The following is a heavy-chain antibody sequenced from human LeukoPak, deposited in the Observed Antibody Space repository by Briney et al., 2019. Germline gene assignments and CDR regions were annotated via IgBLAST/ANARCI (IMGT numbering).Heavy chain of an antibody. J-gene: IGHJ4*02. CDR1: GASISSGSDY. Sequence: PSETLSLTCSVSGASISSGSDYWSWIRQPAGKALEWIGRVHTSGNPNYNPSLESRVSISVETSKNQFSLKLRSVTAADTAVYYCARSRSNWPHYFDYWGQGTLVTVSS. CDR3: ARSRSNWPHYFDY. CDR2: VHTSGNP. D-gene: IGHD1-1*01. V-gene: IGHV4-61*02.